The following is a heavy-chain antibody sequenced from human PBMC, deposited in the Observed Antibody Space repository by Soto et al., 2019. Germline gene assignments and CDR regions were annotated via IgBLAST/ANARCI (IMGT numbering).Heavy chain of an antibody. V-gene: IGHV1-46*01. CDR3: ARSLSGYITHLDS. Sequence: GASVKVSCKTSGYIFTSYYIHWVRQAPGQGLEWMGIINPSGGTTTYAQKFQGRVTMTTDTSTSTAYMELRSLRSDDTAVYYCARSLSGYITHLDSWGQGTPVTVSS. CDR1: GYIFTSYY. CDR2: INPSGGTT. J-gene: IGHJ4*02. D-gene: IGHD3-22*01.